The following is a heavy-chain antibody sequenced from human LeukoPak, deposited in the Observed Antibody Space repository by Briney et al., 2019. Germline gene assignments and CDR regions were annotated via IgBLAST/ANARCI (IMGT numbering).Heavy chain of an antibody. CDR2: IYYSGST. CDR3: ARLDYYGSGSYYMPYYFDY. D-gene: IGHD3-10*01. Sequence: SETLSLTCTVSGGSISSSDYYWGWIRQPPGKGLEWIGSIYYSGSTYYNPSLKSRVTISVDTSKNQFSLKLSSVTAADTAVYYCARLDYYGSGSYYMPYYFDYWGQGTLVTVSS. V-gene: IGHV4-39*01. CDR1: GGSISSSDYY. J-gene: IGHJ4*02.